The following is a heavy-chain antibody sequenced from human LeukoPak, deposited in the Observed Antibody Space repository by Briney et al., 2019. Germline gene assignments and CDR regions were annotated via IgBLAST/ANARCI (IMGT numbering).Heavy chain of an antibody. J-gene: IGHJ3*02. D-gene: IGHD3-22*01. CDR3: ARDAGLYDSSGYYYKNAFDI. CDR2: IIPIFGTA. Sequence: ASVKVSCKASGGTFSSYAISWVRQAPGQGLEWMGGIIPIFGTANYAQKFQGRVTITADKSTSTAYMELSSLRSEDTAVYYCARDAGLYDSSGYYYKNAFDIWGQGTMVTVSS. CDR1: GGTFSSYA. V-gene: IGHV1-69*06.